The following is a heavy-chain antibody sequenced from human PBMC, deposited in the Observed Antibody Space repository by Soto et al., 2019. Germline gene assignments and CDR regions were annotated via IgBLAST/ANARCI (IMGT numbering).Heavy chain of an antibody. V-gene: IGHV4-39*01. CDR3: ARRPLCSGGSCYNFDY. D-gene: IGHD2-15*01. CDR1: GGSISSSSYY. Sequence: SETLSLTCTVSGGSISSSSYYWGWIRQPPGKGLEWIGSIYYSGSTYYNPSLKSRVTISVDTSKNQFSLKLSSVTAADTAVYYCARRPLCSGGSCYNFDYWGQGTLVTVSS. CDR2: IYYSGST. J-gene: IGHJ4*02.